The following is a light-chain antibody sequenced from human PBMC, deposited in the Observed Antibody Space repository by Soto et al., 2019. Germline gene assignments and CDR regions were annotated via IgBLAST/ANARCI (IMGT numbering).Light chain of an antibody. CDR2: DAS. V-gene: IGKV3-11*01. CDR1: QNISSY. Sequence: EIVLTQSPATLSLSPGERATLSCRASQNISSYLAWYQQKPGQAPRLLIYDASNRATGIPARFSGSGSGTDFTLTISSLEPEDFAVYYCQQRINWLITFGQGTRLEI. CDR3: QQRINWLIT. J-gene: IGKJ5*01.